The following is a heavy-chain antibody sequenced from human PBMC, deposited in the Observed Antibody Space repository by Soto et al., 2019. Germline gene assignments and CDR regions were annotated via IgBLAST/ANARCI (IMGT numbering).Heavy chain of an antibody. CDR3: ARGPITVNGIAVAVPDLYTDFDY. CDR1: GYTFTGYY. CDR2: INPNSGGT. J-gene: IGHJ4*02. V-gene: IGHV1-2*04. Sequence: KVSCKASGYTFTGYYMHWVRQAPGQGLEWMGWINPNSGGTNYAQKFQGWVTMTRDTSISTAYMELSRLRSDDTAVYYCARGPITVNGIAVAVPDLYTDFDYWGQGTLVTVSS. D-gene: IGHD6-19*01.